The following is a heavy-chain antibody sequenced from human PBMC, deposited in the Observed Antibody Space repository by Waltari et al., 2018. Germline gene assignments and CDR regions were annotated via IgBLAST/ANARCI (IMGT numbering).Heavy chain of an antibody. CDR1: GYTFTGYY. J-gene: IGHJ6*03. CDR2: INPNSGGT. Sequence: QVQLVQSGAEVKKPGASVKVSCKASGYTFTGYYMHWVRQAPGQGLEWRGWINPNSGGTNDAQKFQGRVTMTRDTSISTAYMELSRLRSDDTAVYYCASASPFPFYYYYYMDVWGKGTTVTVSS. CDR3: ASASPFPFYYYYYMDV. V-gene: IGHV1-2*02. D-gene: IGHD3-16*01.